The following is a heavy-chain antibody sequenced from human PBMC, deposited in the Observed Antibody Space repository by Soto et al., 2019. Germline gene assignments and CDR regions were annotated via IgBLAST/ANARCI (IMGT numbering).Heavy chain of an antibody. V-gene: IGHV4-30-4*01. Sequence: SETLSLTCTVSGGSISSGDYYWSWIRQPPGKGLEWIGYTYYSGSTYYNPSLKSRVTISVDTSKNQFSLKLSSVTAADTAVYYCARERYSSSWDYYYYGMDVWGQGTTVTVSS. CDR1: GGSISSGDYY. CDR3: ARERYSSSWDYYYYGMDV. CDR2: TYYSGST. D-gene: IGHD6-6*01. J-gene: IGHJ6*02.